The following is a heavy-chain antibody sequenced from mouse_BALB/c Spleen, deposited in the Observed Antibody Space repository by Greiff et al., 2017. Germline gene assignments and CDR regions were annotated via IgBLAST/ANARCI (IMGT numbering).Heavy chain of an antibody. Sequence: QVQLQQSGAELVKPGASVKLSCKASGYTFTSYYMYWVKQRPGQGLEWIGEINPSNGGTNFNEKFKSKATLTVDKSSSTAYMQLSSLTSEDSAVYYCTFTTATAWFAYWGQGTLVTVSA. CDR2: INPSNGGT. D-gene: IGHD1-2*01. V-gene: IGHV1S81*02. J-gene: IGHJ3*01. CDR3: TFTTATAWFAY. CDR1: GYTFTSYY.